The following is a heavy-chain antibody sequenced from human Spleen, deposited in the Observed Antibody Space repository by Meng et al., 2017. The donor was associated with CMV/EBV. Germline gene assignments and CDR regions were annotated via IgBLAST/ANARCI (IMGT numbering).Heavy chain of an antibody. CDR2: ISSDSSTI. V-gene: IGHV3-48*04. D-gene: IGHD4-11*01. Sequence: GESLKISCAASGFTFRNYNINWVRQAPGKGLQWVSYISSDSSTIYYADSVKGRFTISRDNAKNSLYLQMNSLRAEDTAVYYCAKSYSNYAYYYYGMDVWGQGTTVTVSS. J-gene: IGHJ6*02. CDR1: GFTFRNYN. CDR3: AKSYSNYAYYYYGMDV.